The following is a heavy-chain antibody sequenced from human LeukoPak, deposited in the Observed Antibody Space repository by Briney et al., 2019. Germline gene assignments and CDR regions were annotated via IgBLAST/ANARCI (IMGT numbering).Heavy chain of an antibody. CDR2: IYHSGST. CDR1: GGSISSGGYS. V-gene: IGHV4-30-2*01. Sequence: SETLSLTCAVSGGSISSGGYSWSWIRQPPGKGLEWIGYIYHSGSTYYNPSLKSRVTMSVDTSKNQFSLKLSSVTAADTAVYYCARDGLSGSGSGGYYYYGMDVWGQGTTVTVSS. CDR3: ARDGLSGSGSGGYYYYGMDV. J-gene: IGHJ6*02. D-gene: IGHD3-10*01.